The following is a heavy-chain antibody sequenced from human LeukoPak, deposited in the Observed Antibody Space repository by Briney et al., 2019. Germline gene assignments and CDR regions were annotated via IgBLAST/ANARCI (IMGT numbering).Heavy chain of an antibody. CDR3: ARVLYGSGSYCSDY. CDR1: GFTFSSYS. V-gene: IGHV3-21*01. Sequence: GGSLRLSCAASGFTFSSYSMNWVRQAPGKGLEWVSSISSSSSYIYYADSVKGRFTISRDNAKNSLYLQMNSLRAEDTAVYYCARVLYGSGSYCSDYWGQGTLVTVSS. J-gene: IGHJ4*02. CDR2: ISSSSSYI. D-gene: IGHD3-10*01.